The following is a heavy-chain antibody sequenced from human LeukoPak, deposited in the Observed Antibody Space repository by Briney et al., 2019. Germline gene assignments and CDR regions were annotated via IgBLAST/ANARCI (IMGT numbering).Heavy chain of an antibody. D-gene: IGHD3-9*01. CDR1: GYSMSSGYY. Sequence: SATLSLTCTVSGYSMSSGYYWGWIRQPPERGLEWIGSMYHTGSTYYNPSLKSRVTISVDTSRNQFSLKLSSVTAADTAVYYCARQQLVIRYYDILTGYYPSAFDIWGQGTMVTVSS. CDR3: ARQQLVIRYYDILTGYYPSAFDI. J-gene: IGHJ3*02. CDR2: MYHTGST. V-gene: IGHV4-38-2*02.